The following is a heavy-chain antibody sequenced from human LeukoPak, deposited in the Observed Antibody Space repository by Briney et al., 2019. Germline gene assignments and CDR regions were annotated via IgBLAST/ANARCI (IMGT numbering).Heavy chain of an antibody. J-gene: IGHJ4*02. V-gene: IGHV3-23*01. Sequence: GGSLRLSCAGSGFMFDHYAMNWVRQAPGRGLEWVSVITGIGGGTYYAESVEGRFTVSRDNSKNTVYLQMNSLRADDTAVYYCAKDGGSTLPYYFDWWGQRTLVTVAS. CDR1: GFMFDHYA. CDR3: AKDGGSTLPYYFDW. CDR2: ITGIGGGT. D-gene: IGHD2-2*01.